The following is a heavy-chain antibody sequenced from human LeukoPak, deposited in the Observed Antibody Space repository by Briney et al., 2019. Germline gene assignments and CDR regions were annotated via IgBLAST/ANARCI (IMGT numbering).Heavy chain of an antibody. CDR1: EFTFSSYG. D-gene: IGHD3-9*01. Sequence: PGGTLRLSCAASEFTFSSYGMSWVRQAPGKGLEWVSAISGSGGSTYYADSVKGRFTISRDNSKNTLYLQMNSLRAEDTAVYYCANLHYDILTGYIYYFDYWGQGTLVTVSS. CDR3: ANLHYDILTGYIYYFDY. CDR2: ISGSGGST. J-gene: IGHJ4*02. V-gene: IGHV3-23*01.